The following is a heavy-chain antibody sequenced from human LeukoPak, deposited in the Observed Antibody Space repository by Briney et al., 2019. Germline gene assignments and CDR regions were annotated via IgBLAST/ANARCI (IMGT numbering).Heavy chain of an antibody. CDR1: GFTFSTYA. CDR3: TKDLSGQWEPSGS. J-gene: IGHJ5*02. V-gene: IGHV3-30*18. Sequence: PGGSLRLSCAASGFTFSTYAMSWVRQPPGKGLEWVAVISYDGSNKYYADSVKGRFTISRDNSKNMVYLQMNSLRAEDTAVYHCTKDLSGQWEPSGSWGQGTLVTVSS. CDR2: ISYDGSNK. D-gene: IGHD1-26*01.